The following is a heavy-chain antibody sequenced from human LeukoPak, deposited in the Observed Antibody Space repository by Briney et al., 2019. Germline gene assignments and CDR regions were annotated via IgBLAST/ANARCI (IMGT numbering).Heavy chain of an antibody. J-gene: IGHJ6*02. CDR2: IYHSGST. CDR3: ARGALYYYYGMDV. V-gene: IGHV4-30-2*01. Sequence: LRLSCAVSGFTVSTNFMSWIRQPPGKGLEWIGYIYHSGSTYYNPSLKSRVTISVDRSKNQFSLKLSSVTAADTAVYYCARGALYYYYGMDVWGQGTTVTVSS. CDR1: GFTVSTNF.